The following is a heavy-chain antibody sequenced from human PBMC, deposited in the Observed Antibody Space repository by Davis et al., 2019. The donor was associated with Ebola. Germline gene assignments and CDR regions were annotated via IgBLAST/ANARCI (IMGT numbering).Heavy chain of an antibody. Sequence: GGSLRLSCSASGFTFSSFAMHWVRQAPGKGLKYVSAISSSGGSTYYADSVKGRFTISRDSPKNTLHLQMSSLRAEDMAVYYCVKGSGSYFNYYGMDVWGQGTTVTVSS. J-gene: IGHJ6*02. CDR2: ISSSGGST. CDR3: VKGSGSYFNYYGMDV. D-gene: IGHD3-10*01. V-gene: IGHV3-64D*06. CDR1: GFTFSSFA.